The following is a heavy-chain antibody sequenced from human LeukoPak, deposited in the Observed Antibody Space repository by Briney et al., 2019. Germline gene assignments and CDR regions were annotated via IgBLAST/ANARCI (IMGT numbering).Heavy chain of an antibody. CDR2: IYFLGDT. CDR3: ARHHDYWSGYHFSGMDI. D-gene: IGHD3-3*01. V-gene: IGHV4-39*01. CDR1: GDTMKSRSHY. Sequence: SETLSLTCTVSGDTMKSRSHYWGWVRQPPGKGLEWIGAIYFLGDTYYNPSLKTRATMSVSASENQFSLKLASVTAADTATYYCARHHDYWSGYHFSGMDIWGRGTTVTVSS. J-gene: IGHJ6*02.